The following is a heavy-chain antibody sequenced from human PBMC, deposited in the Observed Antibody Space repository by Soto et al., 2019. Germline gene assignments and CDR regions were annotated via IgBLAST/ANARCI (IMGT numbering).Heavy chain of an antibody. J-gene: IGHJ6*02. D-gene: IGHD5-18*01. CDR1: GGSFSGYY. V-gene: IGHV4-34*01. CDR2: INHSGST. CDR3: ARGRYSYGLYYYYYYGMDV. Sequence: SETLSLTCAVYGGSFSGYYWSWIRQPPGKGLEWIGEINHSGSTNYNPSLKSRVTISVDTSKNQFSLKLSSVTAADTAVYYCARGRYSYGLYYYYYYGMDVWGQGTTVTVSS.